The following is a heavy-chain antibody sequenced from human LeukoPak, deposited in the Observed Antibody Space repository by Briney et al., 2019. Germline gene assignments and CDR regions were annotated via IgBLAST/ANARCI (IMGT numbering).Heavy chain of an antibody. Sequence: SETLSLTCTVSGGSISSYYWSWIRQPPGKGLEWIGYIYYRGSTNYNPSLKSRVTISVDTSKNQFSLKLSSVTAADTAVYYCARGRRTYYDILTGYYFDYWGQGTLVTVSS. D-gene: IGHD3-9*01. CDR3: ARGRRTYYDILTGYYFDY. CDR1: GGSISSYY. V-gene: IGHV4-59*01. CDR2: IYYRGST. J-gene: IGHJ4*02.